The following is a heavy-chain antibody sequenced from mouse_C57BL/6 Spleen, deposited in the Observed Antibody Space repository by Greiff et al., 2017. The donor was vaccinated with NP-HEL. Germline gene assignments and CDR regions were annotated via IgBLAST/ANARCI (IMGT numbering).Heavy chain of an antibody. V-gene: IGHV1-26*01. CDR2: INPNNGGT. J-gene: IGHJ2*01. CDR3: ARFLYYGSSSSFDY. CDR1: GYTFTDYY. D-gene: IGHD1-1*01. Sequence: EVQLQQSGPELVKPGASVKISCKASGYTFTDYYMNWVKQSHGTSLEWIGDINPNNGGTSYNQKFKGKATLTVDKSSSTAYMELRSLTSEDSALSSCARFLYYGSSSSFDYWGQGTTLTVSS.